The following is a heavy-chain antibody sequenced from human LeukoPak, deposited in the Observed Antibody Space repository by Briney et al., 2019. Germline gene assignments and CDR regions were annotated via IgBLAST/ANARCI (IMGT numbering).Heavy chain of an antibody. D-gene: IGHD2-2*01. CDR3: ERDYPQLLLSFAC. V-gene: IGHV1-2*02. CDR2: INLNSGGT. J-gene: IGHJ4*02. Sequence: ASLKVSSKDSGYTLTGYYMRSVCPAPREGRGCMGWINLNSGGTNYAQKFEGRVTMTTDTSISTAYIGLSRLISNETAVYYCERDYPQLLLSFACWGQGTLVTVSS. CDR1: GYTLTGYY.